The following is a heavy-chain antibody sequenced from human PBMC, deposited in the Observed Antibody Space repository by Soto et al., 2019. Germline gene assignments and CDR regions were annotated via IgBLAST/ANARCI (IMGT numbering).Heavy chain of an antibody. CDR2: TYYSGST. V-gene: IGHV4-59*01. Sequence: SETLSLTCTVSGASISSYHWSWIRQPPGKGLEWIGYTYYSGSTNYNPSLKSRVTISVDTSKNQFSLKLTAVTAADTAVYYCARPYNRGWFFAFGYWGQGTPVTVSS. D-gene: IGHD6-19*01. J-gene: IGHJ4*02. CDR3: ARPYNRGWFFAFGY. CDR1: GASISSYH.